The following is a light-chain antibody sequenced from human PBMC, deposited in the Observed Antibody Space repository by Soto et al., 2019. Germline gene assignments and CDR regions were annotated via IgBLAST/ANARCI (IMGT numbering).Light chain of an antibody. CDR1: QSVSSY. V-gene: IGKV3-11*01. J-gene: IGKJ3*01. Sequence: EIVLTQSPATLSLSPGERATLSCRASQSVSSYLAWYQQKPGQAPRLLIYDASNRATGIPARFSGSGSGTDFTLTISSLEPEDFAVSSCQQRSKWRPEFTFGPGTKGDIK. CDR2: DAS. CDR3: QQRSKWRPEFT.